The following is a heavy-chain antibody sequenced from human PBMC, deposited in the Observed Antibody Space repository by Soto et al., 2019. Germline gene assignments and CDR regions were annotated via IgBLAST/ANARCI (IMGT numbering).Heavy chain of an antibody. D-gene: IGHD1-26*01. CDR1: GFTFDDYA. CDR3: AKEGGLQNYYYYGMDV. Sequence: LRLSCAASGFTFDDYAMHWVRQAPGKGLEWVSGISWNSASIGYADSVKGRFTISRDNAKNSLYLQMNSLRAEDTASYYCAKEGGLQNYYYYGMDVWGQGTTVTVSS. CDR2: ISWNSASI. V-gene: IGHV3-9*01. J-gene: IGHJ6*02.